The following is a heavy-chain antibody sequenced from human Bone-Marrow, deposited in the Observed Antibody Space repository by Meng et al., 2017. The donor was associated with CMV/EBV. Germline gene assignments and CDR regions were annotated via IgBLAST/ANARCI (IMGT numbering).Heavy chain of an antibody. Sequence: GSVSSGSYYWSWIRQPPGKGLEWIGYTYSSGSTNYNPSLKSRVTISIDTSKNQFSLKVSSVTAADTAVYYCARGGDYDFWSGPSPDYWGQGALVTVSS. J-gene: IGHJ4*02. CDR1: GSVSSGSYY. CDR3: ARGGDYDFWSGPSPDY. D-gene: IGHD3-3*01. CDR2: TYSSGST. V-gene: IGHV4-61*01.